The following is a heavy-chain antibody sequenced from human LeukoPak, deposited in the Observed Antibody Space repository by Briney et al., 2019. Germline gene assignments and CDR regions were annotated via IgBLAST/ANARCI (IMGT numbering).Heavy chain of an antibody. CDR2: INQHETEK. Sequence: GGSLRLSCVASGFAFSSYWMSWVRQAPGGGLEWVANINQHETEKFYVDSVKGRFTISRDNAKNTLFLQMNRLTSEDTGVYYCARDGGGFAYWGQGTLVTVS. CDR3: ARDGGGFAY. J-gene: IGHJ4*02. V-gene: IGHV3-7*01. CDR1: GFAFSSYW. D-gene: IGHD3-10*01.